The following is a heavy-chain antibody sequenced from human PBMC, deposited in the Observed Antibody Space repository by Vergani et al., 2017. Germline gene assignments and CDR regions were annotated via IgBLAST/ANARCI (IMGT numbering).Heavy chain of an antibody. Sequence: EVHLLESGGGLVQSGGSLRLSCAASGFTFSNSSVSWVRQAPGRGLAWVSSISGPGLSTYYADSMEGPFTISRDNSKNTLYLQMKSLRPEDTAVYYCAKEGGGYCGGGTCYPEYWGQGTLVIVSS. D-gene: IGHD2-15*01. J-gene: IGHJ4*02. V-gene: IGHV3-23*01. CDR1: GFTFSNSS. CDR3: AKEGGGYCGGGTCYPEY. CDR2: ISGPGLST.